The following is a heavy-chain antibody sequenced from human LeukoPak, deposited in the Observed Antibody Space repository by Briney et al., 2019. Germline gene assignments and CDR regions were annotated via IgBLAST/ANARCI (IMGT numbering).Heavy chain of an antibody. CDR1: GVSFDDYY. CDR3: TRMTRGHDY. J-gene: IGHJ4*02. V-gene: IGHV4-34*01. D-gene: IGHD4-11*01. Sequence: SETLSLTCAVSGVSFDDYYWSWVRQTPGKGLEWIGEINHSGYTNDNPTLKSRVTLSIDTSRKQFSLNLRSVTVADAGIYYCTRMTRGHDYWGQGTQVSVSS. CDR2: INHSGYT.